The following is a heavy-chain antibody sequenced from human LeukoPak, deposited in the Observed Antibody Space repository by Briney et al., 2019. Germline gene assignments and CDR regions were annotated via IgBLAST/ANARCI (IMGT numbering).Heavy chain of an antibody. CDR1: GGSISSHY. Sequence: LETLSLTCTVSGGSISSHYWSWIRQPPGKGPEWIGYIYYSGSTNYNPSLKSRVTISVDTSKNQFSLKLSSVTAADTAVYYCARDTAWFDPWGQGTLVTVSS. V-gene: IGHV4-59*11. CDR2: IYYSGST. CDR3: ARDTAWFDP. D-gene: IGHD2-21*02. J-gene: IGHJ5*02.